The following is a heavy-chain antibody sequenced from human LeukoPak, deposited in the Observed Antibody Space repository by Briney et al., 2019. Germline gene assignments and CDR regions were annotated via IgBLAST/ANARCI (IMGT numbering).Heavy chain of an antibody. CDR3: AKDKRTEQWLAPLDY. CDR2: ISYDGSNK. D-gene: IGHD6-19*01. Sequence: GGSLRLSCAASAFTFSRYWMSWVRQAPGKGLEWVAIISYDGSNKYSADSVKGRFTISRDNSKNTLYLQMNSLRVEDTAVYYCAKDKRTEQWLAPLDYWGQGTLVTVSS. J-gene: IGHJ4*02. V-gene: IGHV3-30*18. CDR1: AFTFSRYW.